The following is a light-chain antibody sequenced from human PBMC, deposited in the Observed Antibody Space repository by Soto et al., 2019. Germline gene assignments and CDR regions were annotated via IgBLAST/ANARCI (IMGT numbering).Light chain of an antibody. Sequence: DIQMTQSPSTLSASVGDRVIITCRASQSISSWLAWFQQKPGKAPKLLIYKASTLESGVPSRFSGSGSGTEFNLTISSLQPDDFATYYCQQCIGYPYTFGQGTKLEI. V-gene: IGKV1-5*03. J-gene: IGKJ2*01. CDR2: KAS. CDR3: QQCIGYPYT. CDR1: QSISSW.